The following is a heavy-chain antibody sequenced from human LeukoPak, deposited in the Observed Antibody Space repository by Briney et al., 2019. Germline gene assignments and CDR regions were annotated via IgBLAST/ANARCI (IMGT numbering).Heavy chain of an antibody. D-gene: IGHD3-10*01. J-gene: IGHJ6*03. Sequence: PSETLSLTCTVSGGSISSYYWSWIRQPPGKGLEWIGYIYYSGSTNYNPSLKSRVTISVDTSKNQFSLKLSSVTAADTAVYYCARDRGRLQNYYYYYMDVWGKGTTVTVSS. CDR3: ARDRGRLQNYYYYYMDV. CDR1: GGSISSYY. V-gene: IGHV4-59*01. CDR2: IYYSGST.